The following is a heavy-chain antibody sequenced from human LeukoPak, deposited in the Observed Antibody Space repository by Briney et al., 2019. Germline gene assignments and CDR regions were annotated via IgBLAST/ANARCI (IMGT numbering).Heavy chain of an antibody. CDR2: ISWNSGSI. CDR1: GFPFNYYA. V-gene: IGHV3-9*03. D-gene: IGHD1-26*01. Sequence: ALGLSFAASGFPFNYYAMHWGRAAPGKGLGGGSGISWNSGSIGYADSVKGRFTISRDNAKNSLYLQMNSLRAEDMALYYCAKVRIVGATTGPFDYWGQGTLVTVSS. J-gene: IGHJ4*02. CDR3: AKVRIVGATTGPFDY.